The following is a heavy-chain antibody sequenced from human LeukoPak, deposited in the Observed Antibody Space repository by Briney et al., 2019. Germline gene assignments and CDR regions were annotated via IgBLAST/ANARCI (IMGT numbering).Heavy chain of an antibody. D-gene: IGHD4-17*01. Sequence: SETLSLTCTVSGGSISSYYWSWIRQPPGKGLEWIGYIYYSGSTNYNPSLKSRVTISVDTSKNQFSLKLSSVTAADTAVYYCARATDYGDPYYFDYWGQGTLVTVSS. CDR3: ARATDYGDPYYFDY. CDR2: IYYSGST. V-gene: IGHV4-59*12. CDR1: GGSISSYY. J-gene: IGHJ4*02.